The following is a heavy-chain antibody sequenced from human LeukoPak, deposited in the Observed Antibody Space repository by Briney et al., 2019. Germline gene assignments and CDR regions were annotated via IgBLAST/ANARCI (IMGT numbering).Heavy chain of an antibody. Sequence: SVKVSCKASGGSFNSYAISWVRQAPGQGVEWMGGIIPIFGTANYAQKFQGRVTITADKSTNTAYMELSSLRSEDTAVYYCARSQPLAYFDLWGRGTLVTVSS. V-gene: IGHV1-69*06. CDR1: GGSFNSYA. CDR2: IIPIFGTA. CDR3: ARSQPLAYFDL. J-gene: IGHJ2*01.